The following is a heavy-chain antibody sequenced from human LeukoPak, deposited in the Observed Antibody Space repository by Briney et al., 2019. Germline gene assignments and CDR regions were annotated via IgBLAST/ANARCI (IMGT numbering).Heavy chain of an antibody. Sequence: GESLKISCKGSGYSFTSYWIGWVRQMPGKGLEWMGIIYPGDSDTRYSPSFQGQVTISADKSISTAYLQWSSLKASDTAMYYCARSKLSYYYDSSGFHFDYWGQGTLVTVS. V-gene: IGHV5-51*01. CDR1: GYSFTSYW. D-gene: IGHD3-22*01. J-gene: IGHJ4*02. CDR2: IYPGDSDT. CDR3: ARSKLSYYYDSSGFHFDY.